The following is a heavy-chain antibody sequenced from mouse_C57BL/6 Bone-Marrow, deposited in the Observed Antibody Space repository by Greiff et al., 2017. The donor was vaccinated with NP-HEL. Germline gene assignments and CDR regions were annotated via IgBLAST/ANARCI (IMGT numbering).Heavy chain of an antibody. CDR1: GYTFTSYW. Sequence: VQLQQPGAELVKPGASVKLSCKASGYTFTSYWMHWVKQRPGQGLEWIGMIHPSSGSTNYNEKFKSKATLTVDKSSSTAYMQLSSLTSEDSAVYYCGRDYYGSIYFDYWGQGNTLKVSS. CDR2: IHPSSGST. D-gene: IGHD1-1*01. CDR3: GRDYYGSIYFDY. J-gene: IGHJ2*01. V-gene: IGHV1-64*01.